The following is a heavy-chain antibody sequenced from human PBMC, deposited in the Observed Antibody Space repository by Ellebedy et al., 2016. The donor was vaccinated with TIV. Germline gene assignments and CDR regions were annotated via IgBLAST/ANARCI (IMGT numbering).Heavy chain of an antibody. V-gene: IGHV5-51*01. D-gene: IGHD5/OR15-5a*01. CDR2: VYPGDSDT. CDR3: AASRLGVYDYYY. Sequence: GESLKISCKGSGYSFASYWIAWVRQMPGKGLEWMGSVYPGDSDTRYSPSFQGQVTISADKSISTAYLQWSSLKASDTAMYYCAASRLGVYDYYYWGRGTLLTVSS. J-gene: IGHJ2*01. CDR1: GYSFASYW.